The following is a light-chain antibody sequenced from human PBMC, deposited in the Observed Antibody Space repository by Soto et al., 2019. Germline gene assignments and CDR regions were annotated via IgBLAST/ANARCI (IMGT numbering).Light chain of an antibody. CDR3: AAWDDTLSGPWV. CDR2: RND. V-gene: IGLV1-47*01. CDR1: SSNIGSNF. Sequence: QPVLTQPPSASGTPGQRVTISCSGSSSNIGSNFAYWYQQIPGMAPRLLIYRNDQRPSGVPDRFSGSKSGTSASLAISGLRSEDEADYYCAAWDDTLSGPWVFGGGTKLTVL. J-gene: IGLJ3*02.